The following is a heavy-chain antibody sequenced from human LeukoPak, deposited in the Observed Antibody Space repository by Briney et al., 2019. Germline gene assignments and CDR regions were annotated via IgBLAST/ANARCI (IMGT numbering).Heavy chain of an antibody. J-gene: IGHJ4*01. CDR3: GKSEVTIPDSH. V-gene: IGHV3-48*04. CDR2: ISSSSSSI. Sequence: GGSLRLSCAASGFTFSSYNMNWVRQAPGKGLEWVSYISSSSSSINYADSVKGRFTISRDNAKNSLYLQMNSLRVEDTAVYYCGKSEVTIPDSHWGQGTPVTVSS. D-gene: IGHD2-21*02. CDR1: GFTFSSYN.